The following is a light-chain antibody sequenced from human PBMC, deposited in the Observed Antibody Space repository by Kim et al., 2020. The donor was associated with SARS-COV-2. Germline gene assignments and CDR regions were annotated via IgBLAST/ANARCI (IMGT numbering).Light chain of an antibody. CDR2: DVT. CDR3: CSYSGRTTLRSAV. CDR1: STDVGSYSY. J-gene: IGLJ2*01. Sequence: QSALTQPRSVSGSPGQSVTIPCTGTSTDVGSYSYVSWYQQHPGKAPKLIIYDVTKRASGVPARFSASKSDNTASLTISGLLAEDEADYYCCSYSGRTTLRSAVFGGGTQLTVL. V-gene: IGLV2-11*01.